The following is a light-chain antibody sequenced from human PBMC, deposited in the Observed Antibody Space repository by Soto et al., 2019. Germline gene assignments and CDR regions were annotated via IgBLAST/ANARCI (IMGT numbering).Light chain of an antibody. CDR1: SSDVGGYNY. V-gene: IGLV2-11*01. Sequence: QSALTQPPSASGSPGQSVTISCTGTSSDVGGYNYVSWYQQHPGKAPKLMIYDVSKRPSGVPDRFSGSKSGNTASLTISGLQAEDEADYYYCSYAGTYTWVFGGGTQLTVL. J-gene: IGLJ3*02. CDR2: DVS. CDR3: CSYAGTYTWV.